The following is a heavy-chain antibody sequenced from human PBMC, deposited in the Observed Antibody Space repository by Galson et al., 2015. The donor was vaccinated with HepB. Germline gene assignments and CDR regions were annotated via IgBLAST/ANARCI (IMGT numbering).Heavy chain of an antibody. Sequence: QSGAEVKKPGESLKISCEGSGYSFTNYWIGWVRQMPGKGLEWMGIIYPVDSDTRYSPSFQGQVTISADKSISTAYLQWSSLKASDTAMYYCARRGVINWGFDGWYFDLWGRGTLVTVSS. J-gene: IGHJ2*01. CDR1: GYSFTNYW. D-gene: IGHD2-21*01. V-gene: IGHV5-51*01. CDR2: IYPVDSDT. CDR3: ARRGVINWGFDGWYFDL.